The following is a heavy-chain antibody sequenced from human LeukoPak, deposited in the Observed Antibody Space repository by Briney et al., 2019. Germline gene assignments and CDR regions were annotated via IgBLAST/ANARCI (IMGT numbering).Heavy chain of an antibody. V-gene: IGHV3-30-3*01. CDR2: ISYDGSNK. Sequence: GGSLRLSCAASGFTFSSYAMHWARHAPGKGLEWVAVISYDGSNKYYADSVKGRFTISRDNSKNTLYLQMNSLGAEDTAVYYCAAPLVSRLAFDIWGQGTMVTVSS. D-gene: IGHD6-6*01. J-gene: IGHJ3*02. CDR3: AAPLVSRLAFDI. CDR1: GFTFSSYA.